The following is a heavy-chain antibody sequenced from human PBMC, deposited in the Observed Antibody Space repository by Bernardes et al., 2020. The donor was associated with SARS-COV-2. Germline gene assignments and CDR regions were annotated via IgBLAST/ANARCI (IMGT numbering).Heavy chain of an antibody. J-gene: IGHJ5*02. D-gene: IGHD6-13*01. V-gene: IGHV1-24*01. Sequence: ASVTVSCKVSGYTLTELSMHWVRQAPGNGIEWTGGFDPEDGETIYPQKFQGRVTMTEDTSTDTAYMELSSLRSEDPAVYYCATSRQQLVANWFDPWGQGTLVTVSS. CDR1: GYTLTELS. CDR3: ATSRQQLVANWFDP. CDR2: FDPEDGET.